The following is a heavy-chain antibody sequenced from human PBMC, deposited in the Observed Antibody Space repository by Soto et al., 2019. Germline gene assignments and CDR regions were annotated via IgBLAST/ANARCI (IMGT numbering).Heavy chain of an antibody. Sequence: SQTLSLTCAISGDSVSSNSAAWNWIRQSPSRGLEWLGRTYYRSKWYNDYAVSVKSRITINPDTSKNQFSLQLNSVTPEDTAVYYCARAGGDIVLMGKRMYYYYGMDVWGQGTTVTVSS. CDR1: GDSVSSNSAA. CDR3: ARAGGDIVLMGKRMYYYYGMDV. CDR2: TYYRSKWYN. V-gene: IGHV6-1*01. D-gene: IGHD2-8*01. J-gene: IGHJ6*02.